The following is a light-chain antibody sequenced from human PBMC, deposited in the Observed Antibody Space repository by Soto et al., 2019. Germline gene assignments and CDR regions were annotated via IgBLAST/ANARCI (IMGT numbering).Light chain of an antibody. CDR3: QQSYSTLRLT. Sequence: DIQMTQSPSSLSASVGDRVTITCRASQSISNYLNWYQQKPGEAPKLLIYAASSLQSGVPSRFSGSGSGTDFTLTISSLQPEDFATYYCQQSYSTLRLTFGGGTKVEIK. J-gene: IGKJ4*01. CDR1: QSISNY. CDR2: AAS. V-gene: IGKV1-39*01.